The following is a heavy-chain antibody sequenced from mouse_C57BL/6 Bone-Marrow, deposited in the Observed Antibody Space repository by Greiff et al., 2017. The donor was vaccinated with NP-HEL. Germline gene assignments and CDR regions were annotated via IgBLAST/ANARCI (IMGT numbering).Heavy chain of an antibody. V-gene: IGHV5-6*01. Sequence: EVQLVESGGDLVKPGGSLKLSCAASGFTFSSYGMSWVRQTPDKRLEWVATISSGGSYTYYPDSVKGRFTISRDNAKNTLYLQMSRLKSEDAAMYYCARQGYYGSSYYAMDYWGQGTSVTVSS. CDR1: GFTFSSYG. CDR3: ARQGYYGSSYYAMDY. CDR2: ISSGGSYT. J-gene: IGHJ4*01. D-gene: IGHD1-1*01.